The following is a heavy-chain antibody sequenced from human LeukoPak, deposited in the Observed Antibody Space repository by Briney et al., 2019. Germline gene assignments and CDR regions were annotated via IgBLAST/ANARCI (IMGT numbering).Heavy chain of an antibody. J-gene: IGHJ4*02. CDR1: GFTFSSYG. Sequence: PGGSLRLSCAASGFTFSSYGMSWVRQAPGKGLEWVSAISGSGGSTYYADSVKGRFTISRDNSKNTLYLQMNSLRAEDTAVYYCAKGTPTYYDILTGFDYWGQGTLVTVSS. CDR3: AKGTPTYYDILTGFDY. V-gene: IGHV3-23*01. D-gene: IGHD3-9*01. CDR2: ISGSGGST.